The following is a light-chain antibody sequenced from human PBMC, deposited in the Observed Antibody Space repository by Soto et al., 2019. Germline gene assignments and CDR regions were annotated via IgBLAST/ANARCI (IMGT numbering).Light chain of an antibody. CDR3: QQYNNWPPIT. V-gene: IGKV3-15*01. J-gene: IGKJ5*01. Sequence: EIVITQSPSTLSVSPGEGATLSCRASQSVSSKLAWYQQKPGQAPRLLIYGASTRATGIPARFSGSGSGTEFTLIVSSLQSEDSEVYYCQQYNNWPPITCGQGTRWRL. CDR1: QSVSSK. CDR2: GAS.